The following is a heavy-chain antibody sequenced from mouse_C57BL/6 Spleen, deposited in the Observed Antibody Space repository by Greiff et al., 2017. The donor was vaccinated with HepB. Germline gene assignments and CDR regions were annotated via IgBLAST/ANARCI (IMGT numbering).Heavy chain of an antibody. J-gene: IGHJ4*01. D-gene: IGHD2-3*01. Sequence: EVQLVESGGGLVKPGGSLKLSCAASGFTFSSYAMSWVRQTPEKRLEWVATISDGGSYTYYPDNVKGRFTISRDNAKNNLYLQMSHLKSEDTAMYYWARDGGYDGFYYAMDYWGQGTSVTVSS. CDR2: ISDGGSYT. CDR1: GFTFSSYA. V-gene: IGHV5-4*01. CDR3: ARDGGYDGFYYAMDY.